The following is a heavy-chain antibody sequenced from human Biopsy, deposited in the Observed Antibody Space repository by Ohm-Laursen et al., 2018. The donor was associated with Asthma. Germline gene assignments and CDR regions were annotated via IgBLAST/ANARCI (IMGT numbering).Heavy chain of an antibody. D-gene: IGHD1-1*01. CDR2: TNERGVT. V-gene: IGHV4-34*01. Sequence: SETLSLTCYVYPGSFSGFFWTWIRQSPGKGLEWIGETNERGVTNNNPSLKSRVIISIDTYWNRVSLKLTSVTAADTAVYYCARGPELDVWGQGTLVTVSS. CDR3: ARGPELDV. CDR1: PGSFSGFF. J-gene: IGHJ4*02.